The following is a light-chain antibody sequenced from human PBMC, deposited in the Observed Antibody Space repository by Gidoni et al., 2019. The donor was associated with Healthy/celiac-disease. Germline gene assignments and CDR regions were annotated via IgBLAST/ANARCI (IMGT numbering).Light chain of an antibody. Sequence: QSALTQPRPVSGSPGQSVTISCTGTSSDVGGYNYVSWYQQHPGKAPKLMIYDVSNRPSGVPDRFSGSKSGNTASLTISGLQAEDEADYYCCSYAGSYTPWVFGTGTKVTVL. CDR2: DVS. CDR1: SSDVGGYNY. V-gene: IGLV2-11*01. J-gene: IGLJ1*01. CDR3: CSYAGSYTPWV.